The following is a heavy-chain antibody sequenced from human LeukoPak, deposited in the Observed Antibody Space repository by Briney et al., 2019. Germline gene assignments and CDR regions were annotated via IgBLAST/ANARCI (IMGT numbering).Heavy chain of an antibody. J-gene: IGHJ4*02. D-gene: IGHD4-17*01. CDR2: IRSKANSYAP. Sequence: GGSLKLSCAASGFTFSGSAMNWVRQASGQGLEWVGRIRSKANSYAPAYAAPVKGRFTISRDDSKNTAYLHMTSLTTEETPVYYCTSPPYGDYLWGQGTLVTVSS. V-gene: IGHV3-73*01. CDR3: TSPPYGDYL. CDR1: GFTFSGSA.